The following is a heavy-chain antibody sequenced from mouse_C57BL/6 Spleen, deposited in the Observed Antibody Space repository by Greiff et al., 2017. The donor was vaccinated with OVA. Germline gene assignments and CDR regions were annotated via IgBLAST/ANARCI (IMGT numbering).Heavy chain of an antibody. CDR1: GFTFSDYG. J-gene: IGHJ3*01. V-gene: IGHV5-17*01. Sequence: EVKLVESGGGLVKPGGSLKLSCAASGFTFSDYGMHWVRQAPEKGLEWVAYISSGSSTIYYADTVKGRFTISRDNAKNTLFLQMTSLRSEDTAMYYCARPAYYSNYEGRPFAYWGQGTLVTVSA. CDR2: ISSGSSTI. D-gene: IGHD2-5*01. CDR3: ARPAYYSNYEGRPFAY.